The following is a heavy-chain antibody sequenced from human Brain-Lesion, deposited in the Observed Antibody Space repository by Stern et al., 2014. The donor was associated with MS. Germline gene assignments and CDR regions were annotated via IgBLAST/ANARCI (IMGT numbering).Heavy chain of an antibody. CDR2: IFNSGST. J-gene: IGHJ6*02. D-gene: IGHD2-2*01. Sequence: QVQLVQSGPGLVKPSQTLSLSCTVSGSSISSGGYYWSWIRQPAGKGLEWIGRIFNSGSTSYNPPLKSRVTISKDTSKNQFPLRLNSMTAADTAVYYCARGRVVPGFQYYATDVWGQGTTVIVSS. V-gene: IGHV4-61*02. CDR3: ARGRVVPGFQYYATDV. CDR1: GSSISSGGYY.